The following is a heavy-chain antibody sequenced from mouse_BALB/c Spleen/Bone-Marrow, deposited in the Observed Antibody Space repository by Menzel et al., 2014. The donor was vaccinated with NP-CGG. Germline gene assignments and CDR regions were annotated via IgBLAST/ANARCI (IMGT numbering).Heavy chain of an antibody. Sequence: QVQLQQSGAELVKPGASVKLSCKASGYTFTSYYMYWVKQRPGQGLEWIGEINPSNGGTNFNEKFKSKATLTVDKSSSTAYMQPSSLTSEDSAVYYCTRRLLYYAMDYWGQGTSVTVSS. CDR1: GYTFTSYY. V-gene: IGHV1S81*02. CDR3: TRRLLYYAMDY. J-gene: IGHJ4*01. D-gene: IGHD2-13*01. CDR2: INPSNGGT.